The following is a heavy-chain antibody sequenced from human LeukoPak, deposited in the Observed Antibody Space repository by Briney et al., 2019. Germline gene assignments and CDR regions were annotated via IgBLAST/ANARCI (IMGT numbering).Heavy chain of an antibody. D-gene: IGHD1-26*01. CDR3: ARGGSYHGY. V-gene: IGHV4-59*01. CDR1: GGSISGYY. Sequence: PSETLSLTCTVSGGSISGYYWSWIRQPPGKGLEWIGNIYYSGTTNHNPSLKSRVTISVDTSKNQFSLKLSSVTAADTATYYCARGGSYHGYWGQGTLVTVSS. CDR2: IYYSGTT. J-gene: IGHJ4*02.